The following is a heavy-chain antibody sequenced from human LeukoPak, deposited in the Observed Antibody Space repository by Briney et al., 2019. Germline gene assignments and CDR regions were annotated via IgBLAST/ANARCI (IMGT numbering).Heavy chain of an antibody. CDR3: ARQAGAYSHPYDY. J-gene: IGHJ4*02. V-gene: IGHV3-53*01. CDR2: IYNGDGT. D-gene: IGHD4/OR15-4a*01. CDR1: GFTVSNNY. Sequence: GGSLRLSCAASGFTVSNNYMSWVRQAPGKGLEWVSVIYNGDGTYYADSVKGRFTISRDNSKNTLYLQMNSLRAEDTAVCYCARQAGAYSHPYDYWGQGTLVTVSS.